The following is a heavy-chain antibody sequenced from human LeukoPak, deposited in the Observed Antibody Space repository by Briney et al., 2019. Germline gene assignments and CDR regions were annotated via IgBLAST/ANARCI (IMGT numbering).Heavy chain of an antibody. V-gene: IGHV3-30-3*01. Sequence: GGSLRLSCAASGFTFNSYAMHWVRQAPGKGLEWVAVISYDGSNKYYADSVKGRFTISRDNSKNTQYLEMNSLRADDTAIYFCARAATRGWTRFAKWGQGTLVTVSS. CDR3: ARAATRGWTRFAK. J-gene: IGHJ4*02. D-gene: IGHD6-19*01. CDR2: ISYDGSNK. CDR1: GFTFNSYA.